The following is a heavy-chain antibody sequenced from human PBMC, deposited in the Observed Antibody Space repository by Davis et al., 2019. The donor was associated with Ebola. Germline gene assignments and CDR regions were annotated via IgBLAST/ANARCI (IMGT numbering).Heavy chain of an antibody. CDR2: INSDGSST. Sequence: GESLKISCAASGFTFSDYYMSWIRQAPGKGLVWVSRINSDGSSTSYAYSVKGRFTISRDNAKNTLYLQMNSLRAEDTAVYYCARGGGVSGSYFYVYWGQGTLVTVSS. D-gene: IGHD1-26*01. CDR1: GFTFSDYY. J-gene: IGHJ4*02. V-gene: IGHV3-74*01. CDR3: ARGGGVSGSYFYVY.